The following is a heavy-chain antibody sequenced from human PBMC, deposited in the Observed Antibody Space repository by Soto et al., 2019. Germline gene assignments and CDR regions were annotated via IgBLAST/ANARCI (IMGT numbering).Heavy chain of an antibody. Sequence: QVQLVQSGAEVKKPGASVKVSCKPSGYTFTSYGISWVRQAPGQGLEWMGWISAYNGNTNYAQKLQGRVTMTTDTATSAAYMGMRSVRSDDMAVYCCASDRQGVVYSNVLDAFAIWGQGTMVTVSS. CDR2: ISAYNGNT. J-gene: IGHJ3*02. CDR1: GYTFTSYG. V-gene: IGHV1-18*03. D-gene: IGHD2-15*01. CDR3: ASDRQGVVYSNVLDAFAI.